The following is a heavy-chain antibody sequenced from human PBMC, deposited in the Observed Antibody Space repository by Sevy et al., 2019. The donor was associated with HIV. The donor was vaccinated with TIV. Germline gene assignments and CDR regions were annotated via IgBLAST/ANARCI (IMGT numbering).Heavy chain of an antibody. D-gene: IGHD4-17*01. CDR2: ITHSGSTM. J-gene: IGHJ4*02. CDR3: ARDLPPSATTVAHFDS. Sequence: GGSLRLSCAASGFMFSSYEMNWVRQAPGKGLEWVSYITHSGSTMYYSDSVRGRFTISRDNAKNSLYLQMNSLRVEDTAVYYCARDLPPSATTVAHFDSWGQGTLVTVSS. V-gene: IGHV3-48*03. CDR1: GFMFSSYE.